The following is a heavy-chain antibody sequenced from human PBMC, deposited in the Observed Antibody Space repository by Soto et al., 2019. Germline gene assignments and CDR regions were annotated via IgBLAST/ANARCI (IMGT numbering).Heavy chain of an antibody. CDR1: GFSLSTSGVG. D-gene: IGHD4-4*01. CDR3: ARTLVMTTVPHYYYGMDV. Sequence: QITLKESGPTLVKPTQTLTLTRTFSGFSLSTSGVGVGWIRQPPGKALEWLALIYWDDDKRYSPSLKSRLTITKDTSKNQVVLTMTNMDPVDTATYYCARTLVMTTVPHYYYGMDVWGQGTTVTVSS. J-gene: IGHJ6*02. V-gene: IGHV2-5*02. CDR2: IYWDDDK.